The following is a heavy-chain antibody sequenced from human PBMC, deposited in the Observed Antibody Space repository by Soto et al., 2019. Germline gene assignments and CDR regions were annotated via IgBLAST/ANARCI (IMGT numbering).Heavy chain of an antibody. CDR3: RDYYSDDKDY. V-gene: IGHV3-9*01. J-gene: IGHJ4*02. CDR1: GFTFDDYA. CDR2: ITWNSGSI. Sequence: EVQLVESGGGLVQPGRSLRLSCAASGFTFDDYAMHWVRQAPGKGLEWVSGITWNSGSIGYADSVKGRFTISRDNAKNSLYLQMNSLRAEDTALYYCRDYYSDDKDYWGQGTLVTVSS. D-gene: IGHD3-22*01.